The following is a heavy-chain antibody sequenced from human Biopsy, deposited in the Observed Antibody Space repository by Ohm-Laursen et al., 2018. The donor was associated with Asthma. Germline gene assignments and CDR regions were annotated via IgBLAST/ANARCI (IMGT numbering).Heavy chain of an antibody. CDR2: NHYSGST. J-gene: IGHJ4*02. CDR3: AGFCSGGNCPDH. CDR1: GVSIRSYY. V-gene: IGHV4-59*07. D-gene: IGHD2-15*01. Sequence: SDTLSLTCTVSGVSIRSYYWTWIRQPPGKGLEWIGNNHYSGSTYSNPSLKSRVTISVDTSKKQISLRLSSVIAADTAVYYCAGFCSGGNCPDHWGQGTLVTVSS.